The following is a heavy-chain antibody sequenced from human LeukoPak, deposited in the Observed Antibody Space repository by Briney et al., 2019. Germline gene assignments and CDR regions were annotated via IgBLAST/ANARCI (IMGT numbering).Heavy chain of an antibody. CDR2: IYDSGST. CDR1: GGSISSYY. D-gene: IGHD5-18*01. J-gene: IGHJ4*02. V-gene: IGHV4-59*01. CDR3: ARGTAMVSFDY. Sequence: PSETLSLTCTVSGGSISSYYWSWIRQPPGMGLEWIGYIYDSGSTNYNPSLKSRVGISVDTSKNQFSLKLSSVTAADTAVYYCARGTAMVSFDYWGQGTLVTVSS.